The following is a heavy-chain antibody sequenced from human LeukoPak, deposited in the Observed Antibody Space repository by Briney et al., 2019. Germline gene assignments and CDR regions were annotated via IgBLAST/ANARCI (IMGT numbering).Heavy chain of an antibody. D-gene: IGHD6-13*01. CDR3: ARAGGAAAGTRYYYYYYGMDV. J-gene: IGHJ6*02. V-gene: IGHV3-30-3*01. CDR2: ISYDGSNK. CDR1: GFTFSSYA. Sequence: GGSLRLSCAASGFTFSSYAMHWVRQAPGKGLEWVAVISYDGSNKYYADSVMGRFTISRDNSKNTLYLQMNSLRAEDTAVYYCARAGGAAAGTRYYYYYYGMDVWGQGTTVTVSS.